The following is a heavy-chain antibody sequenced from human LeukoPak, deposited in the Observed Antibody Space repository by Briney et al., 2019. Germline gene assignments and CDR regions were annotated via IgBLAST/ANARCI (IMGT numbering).Heavy chain of an antibody. V-gene: IGHV1-69*13. D-gene: IGHD2-21*01. CDR3: WGGGWKKPYDY. Sequence: GASVKVSCKASGGTFSSYAISWVRQAPGQGLEWMGGIIPIFGTAGYAQKFQGRVTITADESTSTAYMELSSLRSEDTAVYYCWGGGWKKPYDYWGQGTLVTVSS. CDR2: IIPIFGTA. CDR1: GGTFSSYA. J-gene: IGHJ4*02.